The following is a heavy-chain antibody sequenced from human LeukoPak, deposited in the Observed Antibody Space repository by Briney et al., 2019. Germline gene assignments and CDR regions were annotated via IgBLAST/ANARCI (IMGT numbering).Heavy chain of an antibody. CDR2: IYHSGST. J-gene: IGHJ3*02. CDR3: ARVKLSYANDLSTFDI. V-gene: IGHV4-38-2*01. CDR1: DYSIISDYY. Sequence: SETLSLTCGVSDYSIISDYYWGWIRQPPGKGLEWIGSIYHSGSTYYNPSLKSRVTISIDTSKNQFSLKLSSVTAADTAVYYCARVKLSYANDLSTFDIWGQGTMVTVSS. D-gene: IGHD3-16*01.